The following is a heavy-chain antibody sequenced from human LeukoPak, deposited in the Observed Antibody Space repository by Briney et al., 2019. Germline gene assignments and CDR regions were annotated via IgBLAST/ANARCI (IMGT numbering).Heavy chain of an antibody. CDR1: GGSISSGDYY. Sequence: SETLSLTCTVSGGSISSGDYYWSWIRQPPGKGLEWIGYIYYSGSTYYNPSLKSRVTISVDTSKNQFSLKLSSVTAADTAVYYCASSITMVRGVPSGINYWGQGTLVTVSS. CDR3: ASSITMVRGVPSGINY. CDR2: IYYSGST. J-gene: IGHJ4*02. D-gene: IGHD3-10*01. V-gene: IGHV4-30-4*01.